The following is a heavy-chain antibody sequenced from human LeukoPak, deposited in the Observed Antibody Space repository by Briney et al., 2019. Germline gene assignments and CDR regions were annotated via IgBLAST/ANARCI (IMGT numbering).Heavy chain of an antibody. CDR2: IIPIFGTA. CDR1: GGTFSSYA. J-gene: IGHJ4*02. CDR3: ARSENHDFWSGDAFDY. V-gene: IGHV1-69*05. D-gene: IGHD3-3*01. Sequence: SVKVSCKASGGTFSSYAISWVRQAPGQGLEWMGRIIPIFGTANYAQKFQGRVTITTDESTSTAYMELSSLRSEDTAVYYCARSENHDFWSGDAFDYWGQGTLVTVSS.